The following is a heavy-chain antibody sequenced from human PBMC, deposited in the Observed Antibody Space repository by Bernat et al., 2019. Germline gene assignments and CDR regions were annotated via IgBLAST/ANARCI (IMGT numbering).Heavy chain of an antibody. D-gene: IGHD3-3*01. CDR1: GFTFSSYA. CDR2: ISHDENSE. J-gene: IGHJ4*02. Sequence: QVQLVESGGGVVQPGRSLRLSCAASGFTFSSYAIHWVRQAPGKGLEWVAVISHDENSEYYADSVKGRFTISRDNFKNTLYLQMNSLRAEDTAVYYCARDWSFYGIFDYWGQGTLVTVSS. CDR3: ARDWSFYGIFDY. V-gene: IGHV3-30*07.